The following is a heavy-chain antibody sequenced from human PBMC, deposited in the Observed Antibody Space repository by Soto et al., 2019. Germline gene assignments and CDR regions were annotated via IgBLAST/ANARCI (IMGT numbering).Heavy chain of an antibody. J-gene: IGHJ4*02. CDR1: GGSFSGYY. CDR3: ARQLIYNGNSRFDY. D-gene: IGHD3-10*01. CDR2: INHSGST. Sequence: PSETLSLTCAGYGGSFSGYYWTWIRQPPGTGLEWIGEINHSGSTNYNPSLKSRVTISVDTSKNQFSLKLTSVTAADTAVYYCARQLIYNGNSRFDYWGQGTLDTVSS. V-gene: IGHV4-34*01.